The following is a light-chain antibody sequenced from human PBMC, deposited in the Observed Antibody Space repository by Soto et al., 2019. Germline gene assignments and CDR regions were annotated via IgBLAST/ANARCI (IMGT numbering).Light chain of an antibody. Sequence: IQLTQSPSSLSASVGDRVTISCRASQGIANFLAWYQQKPGKAPKLLIYGASTVQSGVPSSFSGSGSGTEFTLTISSLQPEDFVNKDCKQLNSFPITLGCGTKVDIQ. CDR1: QGIANF. CDR2: GAS. J-gene: IGKJ3*01. V-gene: IGKV1-9*01. CDR3: KQLNSFPIT.